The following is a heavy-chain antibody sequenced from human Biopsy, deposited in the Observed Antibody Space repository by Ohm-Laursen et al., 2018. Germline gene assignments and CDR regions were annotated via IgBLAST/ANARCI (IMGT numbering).Heavy chain of an antibody. Sequence: TLSLTCTVSGGSVSSGGFYWSWIRQPPGKGLEWIGYIYYSGTTYYNPSLKSLVTISVDTSKNQFSPKLNSVTAADTAVYYCARRPYGGTRYWYFDLWGRGTLVTVSS. J-gene: IGHJ2*01. CDR2: IYYSGTT. CDR1: GGSVSSGGFY. V-gene: IGHV4-31*01. D-gene: IGHD4-23*01. CDR3: ARRPYGGTRYWYFDL.